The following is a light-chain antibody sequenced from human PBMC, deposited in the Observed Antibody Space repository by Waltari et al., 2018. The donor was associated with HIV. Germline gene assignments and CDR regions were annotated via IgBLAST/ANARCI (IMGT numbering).Light chain of an antibody. V-gene: IGLV2-18*02. Sequence: QSALTHPHSVSGSLGQSVTISCTGTSSDIGAYNRVSWYQQSPGTAPNLRIYEVTHRPSGVPVRFSGSKFGNTASLTISGLQADDEAEYYCSSYTTSSTWVFGGGTKLTVL. CDR3: SSYTTSSTWV. CDR1: SSDIGAYNR. J-gene: IGLJ3*02. CDR2: EVT.